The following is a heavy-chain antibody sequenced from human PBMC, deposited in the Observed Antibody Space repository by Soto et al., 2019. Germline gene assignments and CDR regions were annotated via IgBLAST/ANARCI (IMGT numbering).Heavy chain of an antibody. V-gene: IGHV4-39*01. CDR1: GGSISSSSYY. J-gene: IGHJ6*02. D-gene: IGHD3-22*01. CDR3: ARSHLLYYYDSSGGSTYYYHGMDV. CDR2: FYYSGST. Sequence: PSETLSLTCTVSGGSISSSSYYWGWIRQPPGKGLEWIGSFYYSGSTYYNPSLKSRVTISVDTSKNQFSLKLSSVTAADTAVYYCARSHLLYYYDSSGGSTYYYHGMDVWGQGTTVTVSS.